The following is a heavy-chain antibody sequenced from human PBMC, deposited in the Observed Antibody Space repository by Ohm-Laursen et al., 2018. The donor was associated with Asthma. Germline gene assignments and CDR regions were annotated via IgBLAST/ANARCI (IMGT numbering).Heavy chain of an antibody. D-gene: IGHD2-15*01. J-gene: IGHJ4*02. CDR1: GFTFSSYW. V-gene: IGHV3-7*03. Sequence: SLRLSCAASGFTFSSYWMSWVRQAPGKGLEWVANIKQDASEKYYLDSVRGRFTTSRDNAENSVFLQMNSLRAEDTAVYYCAKDSSEVVAADEYWGQGTLVTVSS. CDR2: IKQDASEK. CDR3: AKDSSEVVAADEY.